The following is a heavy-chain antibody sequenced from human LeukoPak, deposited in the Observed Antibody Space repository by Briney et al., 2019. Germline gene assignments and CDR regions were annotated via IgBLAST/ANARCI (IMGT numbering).Heavy chain of an antibody. Sequence: GGSLRLSCSASGFTFSNYAMHRVRQAPGKGLEYVSAISSNGGSTFYADSVKGRFTISRDNSENTLYFQMNSLRAEDTAVYYCVKSTRVTTAYYYYGMDVWGQGTTVTVSS. V-gene: IGHV3-64D*06. D-gene: IGHD4-17*01. J-gene: IGHJ6*02. CDR3: VKSTRVTTAYYYYGMDV. CDR2: ISSNGGST. CDR1: GFTFSNYA.